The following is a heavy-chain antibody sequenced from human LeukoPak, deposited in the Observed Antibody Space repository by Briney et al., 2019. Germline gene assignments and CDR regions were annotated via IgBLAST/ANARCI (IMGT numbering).Heavy chain of an antibody. Sequence: HPGGSLRLSCAASGFTFSSSAMSWVRQAPGKGLEWVSAISNNGGYTYYADSVQGRFTISRDNSKSTLCLQMNSLRAEDTDVYYCAKQLGYCSDGSCYFPYWGQGTLVTVSS. CDR2: ISNNGGYT. D-gene: IGHD2-15*01. CDR1: GFTFSSSA. V-gene: IGHV3-23*01. J-gene: IGHJ4*02. CDR3: AKQLGYCSDGSCYFPY.